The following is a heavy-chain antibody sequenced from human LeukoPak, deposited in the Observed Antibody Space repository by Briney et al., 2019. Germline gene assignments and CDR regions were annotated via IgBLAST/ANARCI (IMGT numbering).Heavy chain of an antibody. CDR1: GGSISSYY. J-gene: IGHJ6*02. CDR3: ARDRGVAVAGITHYYYYYGMDV. V-gene: IGHV4-4*07. D-gene: IGHD6-19*01. CDR2: IYTSGST. Sequence: SETLSLTCTVSGGSISSYYWSWIRQPAGKGLEWIGRIYTSGSTNYNPSLKSRVTMSVDTSKNQFSLKLSSVTAADTAVYYCARDRGVAVAGITHYYYYYGMDVWGQGTTVTVSS.